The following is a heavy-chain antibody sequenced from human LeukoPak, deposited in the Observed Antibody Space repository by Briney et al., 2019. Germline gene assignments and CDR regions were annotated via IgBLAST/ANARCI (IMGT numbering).Heavy chain of an antibody. Sequence: GGSLRLSCAASGFTFSSYSMTWVRRAPGKGLEWGSSISSSSSYIYYADSVKGRFTISRDNAKNSLYLQMNSLRAEDTAVYYCARAHNWKYGTFDYWGQGTLVTVSS. D-gene: IGHD1-7*01. CDR1: GFTFSSYS. CDR3: ARAHNWKYGTFDY. V-gene: IGHV3-21*01. CDR2: ISSSSSYI. J-gene: IGHJ4*02.